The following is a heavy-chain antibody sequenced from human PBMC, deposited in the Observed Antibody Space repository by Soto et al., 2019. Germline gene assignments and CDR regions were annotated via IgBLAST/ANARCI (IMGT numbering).Heavy chain of an antibody. CDR3: ARAVKDFWSGSSSYFDX. D-gene: IGHD3-3*01. CDR1: GGSISGNY. J-gene: IGHJ4*02. Sequence: SETLSLTCTVSGGSISGNYWSWIRQPPGKGLEWIVYIYYSVTDKYNHSLKSRITISVEKYRKQFSLKLSSVTAADTAVYYCARAVKDFWSGSSSYFDXWGQGSLVTVSX. V-gene: IGHV4-59*01. CDR2: IYYSVTD.